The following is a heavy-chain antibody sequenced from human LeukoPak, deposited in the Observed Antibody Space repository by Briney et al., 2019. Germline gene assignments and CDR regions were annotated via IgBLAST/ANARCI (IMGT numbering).Heavy chain of an antibody. J-gene: IGHJ3*02. Sequence: ASVKVSCKVSGYTLTELSMHWVRQAPGKGLEWMGGFDPEDGETIYAQKFQGRVTMTEDTSTDTAYMELSSLRSEDTAVYCCATAWNDGDDAFDIWGQGTMVTVSS. CDR1: GYTLTELS. D-gene: IGHD1-1*01. CDR3: ATAWNDGDDAFDI. V-gene: IGHV1-24*01. CDR2: FDPEDGET.